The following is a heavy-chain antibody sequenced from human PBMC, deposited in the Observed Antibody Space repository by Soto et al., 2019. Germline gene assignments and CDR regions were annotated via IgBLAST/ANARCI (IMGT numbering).Heavy chain of an antibody. V-gene: IGHV4-61*08. J-gene: IGHJ5*02. CDR3: TREQSDDNYFDP. D-gene: IGHD6-19*01. Sequence: KPSETLSLTCTVSGAALSSGDYFYTWVRQPPGKGLEWLGYIYYSGGTNYNPSLKSRVTISLDKSKSQFSLRLISVTAADTAVYYCTREQSDDNYFDPWGQGTLVTVSS. CDR1: GAALSSGDYF. CDR2: IYYSGGT.